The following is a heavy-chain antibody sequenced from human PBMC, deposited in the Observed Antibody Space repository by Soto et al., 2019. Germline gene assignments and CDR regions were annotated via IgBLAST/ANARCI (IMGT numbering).Heavy chain of an antibody. CDR1: GGSISSYY. J-gene: IGHJ3*02. CDR3: ARRYGSAFDI. V-gene: IGHV4-59*01. D-gene: IGHD4-17*01. Sequence: QVQLQESGPGLVKPSETLSLTCTVSGGSISSYYWSWIRQPPGKGLEWIGYIFYSGSTNYNPSLKSRVTISVDTSKNQFSLELSSVTAADTAVYYGARRYGSAFDIWGHGTMVTVSS. CDR2: IFYSGST.